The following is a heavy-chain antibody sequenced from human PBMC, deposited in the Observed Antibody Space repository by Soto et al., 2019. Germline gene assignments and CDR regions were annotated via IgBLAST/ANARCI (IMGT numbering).Heavy chain of an antibody. CDR2: TYYRSKWYN. D-gene: IGHD3-22*01. CDR3: ARDREYYYDSSENWFDP. Sequence: SQTLSLTCAISGDSVSSNSAAWNWIRQSPSRGLEWLGRTYYRSKWYNDYTVSVKSRITINPDTSKNQFSLQLNSVTPEDTAVYYCARDREYYYDSSENWFDPWGQGTLVTVSS. V-gene: IGHV6-1*01. CDR1: GDSVSSNSAA. J-gene: IGHJ5*02.